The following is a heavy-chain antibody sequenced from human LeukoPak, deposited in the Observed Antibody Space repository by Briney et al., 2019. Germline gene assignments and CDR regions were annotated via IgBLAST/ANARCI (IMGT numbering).Heavy chain of an antibody. Sequence: PGRSLRHSCAASGFTFSSYARHWVRQAPGKGLEWVAVISYDGSNKYYADSVKGRFTISRDNSKNTLYLQMNSLRAEDTAVYYCARDRYCSSTSCFIYGMDVWGQGTTVTVSS. D-gene: IGHD2-2*01. CDR2: ISYDGSNK. CDR3: ARDRYCSSTSCFIYGMDV. V-gene: IGHV3-30-3*01. J-gene: IGHJ6*02. CDR1: GFTFSSYA.